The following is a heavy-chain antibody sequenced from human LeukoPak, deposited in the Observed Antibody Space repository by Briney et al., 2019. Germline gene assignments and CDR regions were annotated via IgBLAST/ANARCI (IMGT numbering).Heavy chain of an antibody. J-gene: IGHJ4*02. CDR2: ISVYNGNT. V-gene: IGHV1-18*01. Sequence: ASVKVSCKASGYSFTSYGIGWVRQAPGQGLEWMGWISVYNGNTNYAQKLQGRVTMTTDTSTSTAYMELGSLRSDDTAVYYCARHLSHYYDTSGYSDFWGQGTLVTVSS. CDR1: GYSFTSYG. D-gene: IGHD3-22*01. CDR3: ARHLSHYYDTSGYSDF.